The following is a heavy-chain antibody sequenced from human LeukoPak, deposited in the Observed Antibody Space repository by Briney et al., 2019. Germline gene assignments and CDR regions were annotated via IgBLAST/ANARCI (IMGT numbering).Heavy chain of an antibody. J-gene: IGHJ4*02. CDR1: GFTFSNYA. V-gene: IGHV3-23*01. CDR2: ISGNGGST. Sequence: GGSLRLSCAASGFTFSNYAMSWVRQAPGKGLEWVSGISGNGGSTYSADSVKGRFTIFRDNFKNTLYLQMNSLRAEDTAAYYCARDRGWGQGTLVTVSS. CDR3: ARDRG.